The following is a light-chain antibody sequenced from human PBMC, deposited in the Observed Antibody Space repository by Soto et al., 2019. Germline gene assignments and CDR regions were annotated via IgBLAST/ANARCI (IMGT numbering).Light chain of an antibody. Sequence: DIQMTQSPSSLSASVGERITITCQASQDISKYLIWYQQTPGKAPKFLIYEASNLERGVPSRFSGSGSVTDFTFTINSLQPEDIATYYCQHYHSLPYTFGPGTKLDIK. V-gene: IGKV1-33*01. CDR2: EAS. CDR3: QHYHSLPYT. CDR1: QDISKY. J-gene: IGKJ3*01.